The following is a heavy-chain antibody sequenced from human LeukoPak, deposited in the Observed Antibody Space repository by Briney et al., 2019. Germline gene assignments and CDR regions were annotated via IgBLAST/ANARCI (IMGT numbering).Heavy chain of an antibody. D-gene: IGHD6-6*01. Sequence: SETLSLTCTVSGGSISSSSYYWGWIRQPPGKGLEWIGSIYYSGSTYYNPSLKSRVTISVDTSKNQFSLKLSSVTAADTAVYYCARDTEIAARPIYYFDCWGQGTLVTVSS. CDR1: GGSISSSSYY. V-gene: IGHV4-39*07. CDR2: IYYSGST. CDR3: ARDTEIAARPIYYFDC. J-gene: IGHJ4*02.